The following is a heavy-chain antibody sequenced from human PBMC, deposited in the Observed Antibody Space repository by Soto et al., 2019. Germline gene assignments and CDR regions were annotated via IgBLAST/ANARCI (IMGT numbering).Heavy chain of an antibody. CDR3: ARDAGIVVAGTRGIDY. D-gene: IGHD6-19*01. Sequence: PGGSVRLSCAAAGFTFNTDGIHWVRQAPGKGLECVTLIWYDGSNQYYADSVKGRFTISRDNSKDTVYLQMNSLSAEDTAVYYCARDAGIVVAGTRGIDYWGQGTLVTVSS. CDR2: IWYDGSNQ. V-gene: IGHV3-33*01. J-gene: IGHJ4*02. CDR1: GFTFNTDG.